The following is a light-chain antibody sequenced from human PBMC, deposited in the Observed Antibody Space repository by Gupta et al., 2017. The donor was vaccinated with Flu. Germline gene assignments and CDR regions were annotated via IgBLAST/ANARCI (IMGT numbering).Light chain of an antibody. CDR2: EVS. CDR1: SSDVGGYNY. Sequence: QSALTQPASVSGSPGQSITISCTGTSSDVGGYNYVSWYQHHPGKAPKLMIYEVSNRPSGVANRFPGSKSGNTASLTISGLQAEDEADYYCSSYTSSNSLEFGGGTKLTVL. V-gene: IGLV2-14*01. CDR3: SSYTSSNSLE. J-gene: IGLJ3*02.